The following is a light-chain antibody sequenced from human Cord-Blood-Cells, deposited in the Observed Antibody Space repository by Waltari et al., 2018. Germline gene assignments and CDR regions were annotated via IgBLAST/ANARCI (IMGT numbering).Light chain of an antibody. CDR1: QSVSSY. Sequence: EIVLTQSPATLSLSPGERATLSGRASQSVSSYLAWYQQKPGQAPRLLIYDASNRATAIPARFSGSGSGTDFTLTISSLEPEDFAVYYCQQRSNWPPYTFGQGTKLEIK. CDR3: QQRSNWPPYT. CDR2: DAS. V-gene: IGKV3-11*01. J-gene: IGKJ2*01.